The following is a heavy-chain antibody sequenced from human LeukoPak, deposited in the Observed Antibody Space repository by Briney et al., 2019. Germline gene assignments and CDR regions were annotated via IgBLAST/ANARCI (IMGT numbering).Heavy chain of an antibody. J-gene: IGHJ3*02. D-gene: IGHD2-2*01. Sequence: SETLSLTCTVSGGSTSSGSYYWSWIRQPAGKGLEWIGRIYTSGSTNYNPSLKSRVTISVDTSKNQFSLKLSSVTAADTAVYYCARSIVVVPAAKADAFDIWGQGTMVTVSS. V-gene: IGHV4-61*02. CDR3: ARSIVVVPAAKADAFDI. CDR2: IYTSGST. CDR1: GGSTSSGSYY.